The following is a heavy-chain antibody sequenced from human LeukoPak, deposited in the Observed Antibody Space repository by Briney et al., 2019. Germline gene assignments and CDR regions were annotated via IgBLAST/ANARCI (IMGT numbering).Heavy chain of an antibody. D-gene: IGHD1-26*01. CDR1: GFTFSSSD. Sequence: GGSLRLSCAASGFTFSSSDMNWVGQAPGKGLEGVSYISSSGSTKNYADSVKGRFTISRDNAKNSLYLQMNSLRAEDTAVYYCAREGSSYAPSGPFYFDYWGQGTLVTVSS. V-gene: IGHV3-48*03. J-gene: IGHJ4*02. CDR3: AREGSSYAPSGPFYFDY. CDR2: ISSSGSTK.